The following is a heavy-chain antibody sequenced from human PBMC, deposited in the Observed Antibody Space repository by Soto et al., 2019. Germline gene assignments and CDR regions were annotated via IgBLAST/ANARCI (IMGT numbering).Heavy chain of an antibody. Sequence: SDTLSLTCTVLGCSIAGHYWSWIRKPPGKGLEWIGFMYNSGSTHYNRSLKSRVTISLDTSKNQFSLNLRSVTAANTAVYYCASMGYHYGSGSYPLDYWGQATLVTAPQ. V-gene: IGHV4-59*08. J-gene: IGHJ4*02. D-gene: IGHD3-10*01. CDR3: ASMGYHYGSGSYPLDY. CDR2: MYNSGST. CDR1: GCSIAGHY.